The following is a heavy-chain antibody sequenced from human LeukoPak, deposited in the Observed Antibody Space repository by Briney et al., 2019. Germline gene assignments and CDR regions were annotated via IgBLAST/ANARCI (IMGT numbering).Heavy chain of an antibody. Sequence: GGSLRLSCAASGFTFSNYWMHWVRQAPGKGLVWVSRINSDGSSTTSADSVKGRFTISRDNSKNTLYLQMNSLRAEDTAVYYCAKTVVPAANRHYFDYWGQGTLVTVSS. V-gene: IGHV3-74*01. CDR1: GFTFSNYW. J-gene: IGHJ4*02. D-gene: IGHD2-2*01. CDR3: AKTVVPAANRHYFDY. CDR2: INSDGSST.